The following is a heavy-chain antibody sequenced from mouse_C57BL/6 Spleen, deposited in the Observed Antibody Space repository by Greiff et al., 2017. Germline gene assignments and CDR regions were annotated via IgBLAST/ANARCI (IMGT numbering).Heavy chain of an antibody. J-gene: IGHJ1*03. CDR1: GYTFTDYN. CDR3: ARAKRGTYWYFDV. V-gene: IGHV1-18*01. CDR2: INPNNGGT. D-gene: IGHD2-14*01. Sequence: DVQLQESGPELVKPGASVKIPCKASGYTFTDYNMDWVKQSHGKSLEWIGDINPNNGGTIYNQKFKGKATLTVDKSSSTAYMELRSLTSEDTAVYYCARAKRGTYWYFDVWGTGTTVTVSS.